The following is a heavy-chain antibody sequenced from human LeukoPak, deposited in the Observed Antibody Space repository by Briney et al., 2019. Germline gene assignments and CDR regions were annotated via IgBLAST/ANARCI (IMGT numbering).Heavy chain of an antibody. D-gene: IGHD5-12*01. V-gene: IGHV4-39*07. J-gene: IGHJ4*02. CDR2: IYYSGST. CDR1: GGSISSSSYY. CDR3: ARVSTGGSEGEEWLRLLGGDRTSLAQLDY. Sequence: SETLSLTYTVSGGSISSSSYYWGWIRQPPGKGLEWIGSIYYSGSTYYNPSLKSRVTISVDTSKNQFSLKLSSVTAADTAVYYCARVSTGGSEGEEWLRLLGGDRTSLAQLDYWGQGTLVTVSS.